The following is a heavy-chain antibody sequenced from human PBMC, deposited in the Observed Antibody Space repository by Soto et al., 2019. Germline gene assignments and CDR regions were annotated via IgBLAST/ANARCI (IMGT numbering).Heavy chain of an antibody. Sequence: GGSLILSCAASGFTFSSYAMYWVRQAPGKGLEWVAVISYDGSNKYYADSVKGRFTISRDNSKNTLYLQMNSLRAEDTAVYYCARELERLWFNWGQGTLVTVSS. D-gene: IGHD3-10*01. CDR2: ISYDGSNK. CDR3: ARELERLWFN. V-gene: IGHV3-30-3*01. CDR1: GFTFSSYA. J-gene: IGHJ4*02.